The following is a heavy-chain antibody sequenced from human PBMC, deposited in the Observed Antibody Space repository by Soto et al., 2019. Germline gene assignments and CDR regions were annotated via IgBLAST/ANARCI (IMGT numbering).Heavy chain of an antibody. V-gene: IGHV3-15*01. D-gene: IGHD1-26*01. J-gene: IGHJ4*02. CDR3: TAGSGVGGGSYDDY. CDR2: IKSKTDGGTT. Sequence: EVQLVESGGGLVKPGGSLRLSCAASGFTFSNAWMSWVRQAPGKGLEWVGRIKSKTDGGTTDYAAPVKGRFTISRDDSKNTRYLQMNSLKPGDTAVYYWTAGSGVGGGSYDDYWGQGTLVTVSS. CDR1: GFTFSNAW.